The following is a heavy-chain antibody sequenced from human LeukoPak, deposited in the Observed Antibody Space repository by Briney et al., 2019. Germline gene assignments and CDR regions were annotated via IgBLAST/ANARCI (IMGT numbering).Heavy chain of an antibody. D-gene: IGHD2-2*01. CDR1: GFTFSSYA. CDR3: ARVPAAIIHYYYYMDV. J-gene: IGHJ6*03. CDR2: ISGSGGST. Sequence: GGSLRLSCAASGFTFSSYAMSWVRQAPGKGLEWVSAISGSGGSTYYADSVKGRFTISRDNSKNTLYLQMNSLRAEDTALYYCARVPAAIIHYYYYMDVWGKGTTVTVSS. V-gene: IGHV3-23*01.